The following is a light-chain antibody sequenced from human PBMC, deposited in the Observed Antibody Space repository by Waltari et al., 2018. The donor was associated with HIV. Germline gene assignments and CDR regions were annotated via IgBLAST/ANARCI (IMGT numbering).Light chain of an antibody. CDR1: SSDIGAYNR. CDR2: GVK. J-gene: IGLJ1*01. Sequence: QSALTQPPSVSASPGQSVTISCTGTSSDIGAYNRVSWYLQPPGTAPKVIIYGVKNRPSGVPDRFSGSKSGSTASLTISGLQADDEADYFCNSYKNNNTLVFGTGTKVTVL. CDR3: NSYKNNNTLV. V-gene: IGLV2-18*02.